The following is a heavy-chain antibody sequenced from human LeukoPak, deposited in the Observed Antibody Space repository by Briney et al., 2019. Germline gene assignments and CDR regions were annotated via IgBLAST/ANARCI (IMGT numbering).Heavy chain of an antibody. CDR1: GYSFNTYV. J-gene: IGHJ4*02. CDR3: ARFWSGYLPDY. V-gene: IGHV1-18*01. CDR2: ITAKNGNT. Sequence: ASVTVSCKASGYSFNTYVISRVRQAPGQGLEWMGWITAKNGNTNYAERLQDRVTMTTDTSTSTAYMELRSRRCDDTAVYYCARFWSGYLPDYWGQGTLVTVSS. D-gene: IGHD3-3*01.